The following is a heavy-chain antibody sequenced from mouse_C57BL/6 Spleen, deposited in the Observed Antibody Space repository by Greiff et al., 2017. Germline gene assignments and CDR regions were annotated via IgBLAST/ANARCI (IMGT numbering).Heavy chain of an antibody. D-gene: IGHD1-1*01. Sequence: QVQLQQSGAELVRPGTSVKMSCKASGYTFTNYWIGWAKQRPGHGLEWIGDIYPGGGYTNYNEKFKGKATLTADKSSSTAYMQFSSLTSEDSAIYYCARYTHYYGSSYRYFDDWGQGTTLTVSS. CDR1: GYTFTNYW. V-gene: IGHV1-63*01. CDR2: IYPGGGYT. CDR3: ARYTHYYGSSYRYFDD. J-gene: IGHJ2*01.